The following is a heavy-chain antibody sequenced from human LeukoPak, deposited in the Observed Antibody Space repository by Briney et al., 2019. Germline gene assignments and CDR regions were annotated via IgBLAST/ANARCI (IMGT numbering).Heavy chain of an antibody. CDR2: ISSTSADI. J-gene: IGHJ4*02. CDR3: ARRGPYFDY. V-gene: IGHV3-21*05. Sequence: PGGSLRLSCAASGFTFSNHGMNWVRQAPGKGLEWISYISSTSADIYHVDSVKGRFTISRDNAKNSLYLQMNSLRTEDTAIYYCARRGPYFDYWGQGILVTVSS. CDR1: GFTFSNHG. D-gene: IGHD3-10*01.